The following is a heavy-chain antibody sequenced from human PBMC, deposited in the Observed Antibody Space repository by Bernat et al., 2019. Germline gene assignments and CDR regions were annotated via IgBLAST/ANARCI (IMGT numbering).Heavy chain of an antibody. CDR2: IWYDGSNK. J-gene: IGHJ6*03. Sequence: QVQLVESGGGVVQPGRSLRLSCAASGFTFSSYGMHWVRQAPGQGLEWVAVIWYDGSNKYYADSVKGRFTISRDNSKNTLYLQMNSLRAEDTAVYYCARGPLGVATIFHYYYYMDVWGKGTTVTVSS. CDR1: GFTFSSYG. D-gene: IGHD5-12*01. V-gene: IGHV3-33*01. CDR3: ARGPLGVATIFHYYYYMDV.